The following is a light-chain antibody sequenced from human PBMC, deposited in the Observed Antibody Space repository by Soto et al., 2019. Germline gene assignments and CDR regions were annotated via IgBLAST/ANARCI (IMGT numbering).Light chain of an antibody. V-gene: IGKV1-8*01. CDR1: QGSSSY. Sequence: AIRLTQAPTSLSASTGDRVTLTCRASQGSSSYVAWYQQKPGKAPKLLMYAASTLQSGVPSRFSGSGSGTDFTLTISCLQSEDFATYSCQQYYSYPLTFGQGTRLEIK. CDR3: QQYYSYPLT. CDR2: AAS. J-gene: IGKJ5*01.